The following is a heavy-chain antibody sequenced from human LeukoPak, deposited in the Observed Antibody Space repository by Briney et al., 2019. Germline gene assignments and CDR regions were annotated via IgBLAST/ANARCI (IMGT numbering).Heavy chain of an antibody. CDR1: GYTFTSYG. CDR2: MNPNSGNT. CDR3: ARRSGSSRLGYMDV. V-gene: IGHV1-8*03. J-gene: IGHJ6*03. D-gene: IGHD1-26*01. Sequence: ASVKVSCKASGYTFTSYGISWVRQATGQGLEWMGWMNPNSGNTGYAQKFQGRVTITRNTSISTAYMELSSLRSEDTAVYYCARRSGSSRLGYMDVWGKGTTVTVSS.